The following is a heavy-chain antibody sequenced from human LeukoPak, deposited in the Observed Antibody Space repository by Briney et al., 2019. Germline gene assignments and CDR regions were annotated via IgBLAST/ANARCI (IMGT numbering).Heavy chain of an antibody. CDR1: GASISSYY. CDR3: ASGPYPAAGTDHQFDY. D-gene: IGHD6-13*01. Sequence: SETLSLTCTVSGASISSYYWSWIRQPPGKGLECIGYIYYSGSPHYNPALKSRVTISVDTSKNQFSLDLSSVTAADTAVYYCASGPYPAAGTDHQFDYWGQGTLVTVSS. J-gene: IGHJ4*02. V-gene: IGHV4-59*01. CDR2: IYYSGSP.